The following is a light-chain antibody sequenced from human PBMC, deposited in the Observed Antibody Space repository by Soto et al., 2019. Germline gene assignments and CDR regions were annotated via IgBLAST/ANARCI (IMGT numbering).Light chain of an antibody. CDR2: GAS. J-gene: IGKJ1*01. Sequence: DRVMTQSPATLSVSPGERATLSCRASQRISSNLAWYQQKPGQAPRLLIYGASTRASGIPARFSGSGYGTEFTLTISSLQSEDFAVYYCQQYDNWPTWTFGQGTKVEIK. CDR3: QQYDNWPTWT. V-gene: IGKV3-15*01. CDR1: QRISSN.